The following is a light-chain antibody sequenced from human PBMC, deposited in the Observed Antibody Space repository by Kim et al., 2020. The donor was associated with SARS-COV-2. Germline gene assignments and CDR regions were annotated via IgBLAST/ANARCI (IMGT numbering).Light chain of an antibody. V-gene: IGLV3-1*01. CDR1: KLGDKY. CDR3: QAWDSSTAV. Sequence: SCELTQPPSVSVSPGQTATITCSGDKLGDKYACWYQQKPGQSPVLVIYQDNRRPSGIPERFSGSNSGNTAALTISGTQAMDEADYYCQAWDSSTAVFGGVTQLTVL. CDR2: QDN. J-gene: IGLJ2*01.